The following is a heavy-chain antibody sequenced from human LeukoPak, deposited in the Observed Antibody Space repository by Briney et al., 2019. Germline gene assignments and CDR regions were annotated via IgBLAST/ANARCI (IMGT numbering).Heavy chain of an antibody. D-gene: IGHD2-15*01. V-gene: IGHV4-31*02. CDR3: ARGFPHIVVVIGASSHAFDI. Sequence: SETLSLTCNVSGGSINSDGYYWSWIRQHPGKGLEWIGYIYYSGSTYYNPSLKSRVTISIDTSKNQFSLKLSSVTAAATAVYYCARGFPHIVVVIGASSHAFDIWGQGTMVTVSS. CDR1: GGSINSDGYY. CDR2: IYYSGST. J-gene: IGHJ3*02.